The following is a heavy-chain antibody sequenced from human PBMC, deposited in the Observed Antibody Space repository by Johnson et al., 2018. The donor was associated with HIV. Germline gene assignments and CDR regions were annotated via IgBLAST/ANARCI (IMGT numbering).Heavy chain of an antibody. J-gene: IGHJ3*02. V-gene: IGHV3-11*01. CDR2: ISGSGGTI. CDR1: GFTVSSNY. D-gene: IGHD6-13*01. CDR3: ARGKGAAAGLDAFDI. Sequence: QVQLVESGGGVVQPGKSLKVSCAASGFTVSSNYMSWVRQAPGKGLEWVSGISGSGGTIPYAASVKGRFTISRDNAKNSLYLQMNSLRVEDTALYYCARGKGAAAGLDAFDIWGQGSMVTFSS.